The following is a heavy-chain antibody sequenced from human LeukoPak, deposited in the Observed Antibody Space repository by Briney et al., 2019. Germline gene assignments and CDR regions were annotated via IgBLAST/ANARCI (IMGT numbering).Heavy chain of an antibody. J-gene: IGHJ2*01. CDR3: AKAPYSSSWYRWYFDL. CDR1: GFTFSSYG. D-gene: IGHD6-13*01. V-gene: IGHV3-30*02. Sequence: PGGSLRLSCAASGFTFSSYGMHWVRQAPGKGLEWVAFIRYDGSNKYYADSVKGRFTISRDNSKNTLYLQMNSLRAEDTAVYYCAKAPYSSSWYRWYFDLWGRGTLVTVSS. CDR2: IRYDGSNK.